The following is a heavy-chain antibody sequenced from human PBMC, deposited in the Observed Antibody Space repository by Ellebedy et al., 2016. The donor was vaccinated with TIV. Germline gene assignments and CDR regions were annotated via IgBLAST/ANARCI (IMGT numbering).Heavy chain of an antibody. V-gene: IGHV3-30*18. Sequence: GESLKISXAASGFTFSSYAMSWVRQAPGKGLEWVAVISYDGSNKYYADSVKGRFTISRDNSKNTLYLQMNSLRAEDTAVYYCAKDQAYDFWSGYPSYFDYWGQGTLVTVSS. J-gene: IGHJ4*02. CDR1: GFTFSSYA. CDR3: AKDQAYDFWSGYPSYFDY. D-gene: IGHD3-3*01. CDR2: ISYDGSNK.